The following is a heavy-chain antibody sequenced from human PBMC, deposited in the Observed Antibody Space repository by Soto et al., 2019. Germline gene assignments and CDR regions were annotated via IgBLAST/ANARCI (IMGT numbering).Heavy chain of an antibody. CDR1: GFTFSNYG. J-gene: IGHJ4*02. V-gene: IGHV3-30*18. Sequence: QVQLVESGGGVVQPGRSLRLSCAASGFTFSNYGMHWVRQAPGKGLEWVAVISYDGSNKYYADSVKGRFTISRDNSKNTLYLQMNSLRAEDTAVYYCAKDADYGSGSYYVDYWGQGTLVTVSS. CDR2: ISYDGSNK. CDR3: AKDADYGSGSYYVDY. D-gene: IGHD3-10*01.